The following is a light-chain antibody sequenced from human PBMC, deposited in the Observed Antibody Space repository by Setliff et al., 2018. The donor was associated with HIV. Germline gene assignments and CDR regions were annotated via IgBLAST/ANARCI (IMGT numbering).Light chain of an antibody. Sequence: QSALAQPGSVSGSPGQSITISCTGTSSDVGGYNYVSWYQQHPGKAPNVVIYDVTNRPSGISNRFSGSKSGNMASLTISGLQAEDEADYHCSAYSSSSTLVLFGGGTKVTVL. CDR1: SSDVGGYNY. J-gene: IGLJ2*01. V-gene: IGLV2-14*03. CDR2: DVT. CDR3: SAYSSSSTLVL.